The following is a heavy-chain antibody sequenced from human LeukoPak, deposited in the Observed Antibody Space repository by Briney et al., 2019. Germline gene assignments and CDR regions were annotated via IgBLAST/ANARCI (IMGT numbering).Heavy chain of an antibody. J-gene: IGHJ4*02. CDR2: IIPIFGTA. Sequence: SVKVSFKASGGTFSSYAISWVRQAPGQGIEWMGGIIPIFGTANYAQKFQGRVTITADESTSTAYMELSSLRAEDTAVYYCARDGLYCYGSVAYWGQGTLVTVSS. CDR3: ARDGLYCYGSVAY. D-gene: IGHD5-18*01. CDR1: GGTFSSYA. V-gene: IGHV1-69*01.